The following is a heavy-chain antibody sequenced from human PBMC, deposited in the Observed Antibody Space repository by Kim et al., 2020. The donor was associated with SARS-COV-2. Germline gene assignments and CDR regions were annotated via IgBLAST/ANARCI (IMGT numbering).Heavy chain of an antibody. V-gene: IGHV1-18*04. Sequence: ASVKVSCKASGYTFMSYDISWVRQAPGQGLEWLGWIRASNGNRNYAQEFQGRVTMTTDTSTSTAYMELRSLTSADTAVFYCARVYSYGSGSYYFDYWGQG. D-gene: IGHD3-10*01. J-gene: IGHJ4*02. CDR1: GYTFMSYD. CDR3: ARVYSYGSGSYYFDY. CDR2: IRASNGNR.